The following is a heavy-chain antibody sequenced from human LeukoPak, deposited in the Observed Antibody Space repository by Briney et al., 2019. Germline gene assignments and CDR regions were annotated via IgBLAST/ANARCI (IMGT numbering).Heavy chain of an antibody. CDR3: ARVGGGSHRYHYYYMDV. D-gene: IGHD1-26*01. CDR2: ITWNGGST. J-gene: IGHJ6*03. V-gene: IGHV3-20*01. Sequence: GGSLRLSCAASGFTFDDYGMSWVRQAPGKGLEWVSGITWNGGSTGYADSVKGRFTISRDNAKNSLYLHMNSLRAEDTALYHCARVGGGSHRYHYYYMDVWGKGTTVTVSS. CDR1: GFTFDDYG.